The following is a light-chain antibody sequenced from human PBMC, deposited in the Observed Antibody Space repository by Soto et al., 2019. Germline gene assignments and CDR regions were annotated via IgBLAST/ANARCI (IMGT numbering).Light chain of an antibody. CDR3: QQSYSTPQLT. Sequence: DIPMTQSPSSLSASVGDRVTITCRASQSISSYLNWYQQKPGKAPKLLIYAASSLQSGVPSRFSGSGSGTDFTLTIISLQPEDFATYYCQQSYSTPQLTFGGGTKVDI. J-gene: IGKJ4*01. CDR2: AAS. CDR1: QSISSY. V-gene: IGKV1-39*01.